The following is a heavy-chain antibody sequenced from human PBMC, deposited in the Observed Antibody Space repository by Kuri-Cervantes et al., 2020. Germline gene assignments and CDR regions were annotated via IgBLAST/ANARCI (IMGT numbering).Heavy chain of an antibody. J-gene: IGHJ4*02. D-gene: IGHD1-14*01. CDR1: GYTFTSFA. CDR3: ATGLAVSQPVYYFDI. CDR2: IIPIFGTT. Sequence: SVKVSCKASGYTFTSFAMYWVRQAPGQGLEWMGGIIPIFGTTNYAQKFQGRVTMTEDTSTDTAYMELSSLRSDDTAVYYCATGLAVSQPVYYFDIWGQGTMVTVSS. V-gene: IGHV1-69*06.